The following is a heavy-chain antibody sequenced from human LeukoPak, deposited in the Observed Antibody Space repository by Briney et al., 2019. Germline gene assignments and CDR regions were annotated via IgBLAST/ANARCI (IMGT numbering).Heavy chain of an antibody. CDR2: INHSGST. V-gene: IGHV4-34*01. CDR3: ARGAYYDFWSGYINWFDP. D-gene: IGHD3-3*01. CDR1: SVSINGYY. J-gene: IGHJ5*02. Sequence: SETLSLTCSVSSVSINGYYWSWIRRPPGKGLEWIGEINHSGSTNYNPSLKSRVTISVDTSKNQFSLRLSSVTAADTAVYYCARGAYYDFWSGYINWFDPWGQGTLVTVSS.